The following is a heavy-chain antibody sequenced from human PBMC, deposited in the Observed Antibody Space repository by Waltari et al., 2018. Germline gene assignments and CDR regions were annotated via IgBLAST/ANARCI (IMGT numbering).Heavy chain of an antibody. J-gene: IGHJ3*02. CDR2: IYQSGST. D-gene: IGHD1-1*01. V-gene: IGHV4-38-2*01. Sequence: QVQLQESGPGLVKPSETLSLTCAVPGYSIRSGYYWGCIRQPHGKGLEWIGSIYQSGSTYYNPSLKSRVTISVDTSKNQFSLKLSSVTAADTAVYYCARRGNWDLNAFDIWGQGTMVTVSS. CDR1: GYSIRSGYY. CDR3: ARRGNWDLNAFDI.